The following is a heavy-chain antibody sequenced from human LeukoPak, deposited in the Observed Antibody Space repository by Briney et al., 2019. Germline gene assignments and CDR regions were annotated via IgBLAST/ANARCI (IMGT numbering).Heavy chain of an antibody. CDR3: ARGSPPRRNYDSRGYYSYYFDY. J-gene: IGHJ4*02. D-gene: IGHD3-22*01. CDR2: ISAYNGNT. V-gene: IGHV1-18*01. Sequence: ASVKVSCKASGYTFTSYGISWVRQAPGQGLEWMGWISAYNGNTHYAQTLQGGVTMTTDTSTSTLYMELRSLRSDDTAVYYCARGSPPRRNYDSRGYYSYYFDYWGQGTLVTVSS. CDR1: GYTFTSYG.